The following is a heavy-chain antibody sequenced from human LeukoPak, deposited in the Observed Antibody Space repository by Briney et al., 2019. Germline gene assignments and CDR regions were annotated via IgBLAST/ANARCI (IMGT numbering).Heavy chain of an antibody. CDR3: ARGVRFLEWLLSANWFDP. D-gene: IGHD3-3*01. J-gene: IGHJ5*02. Sequence: ASVKVSCKASGYTFTGYYMHWVRQAPGQGLEWIGWINPNSGGTNYAQKFQGRVTMTRDTSISTAYMELSRLRSDDTAVYYCARGVRFLEWLLSANWFDPWGQGTLVTVSS. CDR1: GYTFTGYY. V-gene: IGHV1-2*02. CDR2: INPNSGGT.